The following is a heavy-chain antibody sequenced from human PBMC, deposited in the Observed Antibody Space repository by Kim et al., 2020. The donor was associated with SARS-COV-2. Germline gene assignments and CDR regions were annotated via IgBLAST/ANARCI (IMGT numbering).Heavy chain of an antibody. CDR3: AREGFTMVRGAYYYYYGMDV. CDR2: IGTAGDT. V-gene: IGHV3-13*01. Sequence: GGSLRLSCAASGFTFSSYDTHWVRQATGKGLEWVSAIGTAGDTYYPGSVKGRFTISRENAKNSLYLQMNSLRAGDTAVYYCAREGFTMVRGAYYYYYGMDVWGQGTTVTVSS. J-gene: IGHJ6*02. CDR1: GFTFSSYD. D-gene: IGHD3-10*01.